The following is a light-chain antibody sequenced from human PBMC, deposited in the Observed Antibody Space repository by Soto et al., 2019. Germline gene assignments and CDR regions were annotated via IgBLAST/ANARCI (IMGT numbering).Light chain of an antibody. V-gene: IGKV1-9*01. CDR3: QQRNSYPIT. CDR2: AAS. J-gene: IGKJ5*01. CDR1: QGISSY. Sequence: DIQLTQSPSFLSASVGDRVTITCRASQGISSYLAWYQQKPGKAPKLLIYAASTLQSGVPSRFSGSGSGTEFNLTISSLQPEDFATYYCQQRNSYPITFGQGTRLEIK.